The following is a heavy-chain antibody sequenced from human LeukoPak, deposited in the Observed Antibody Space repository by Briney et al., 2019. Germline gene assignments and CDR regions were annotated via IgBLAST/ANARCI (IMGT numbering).Heavy chain of an antibody. D-gene: IGHD3-16*01. Sequence: GGSLRLSCAASGFTFSSYGMHWVRQAPGKGLEWVAVISYDGSNKYYADSVKGRFTISRDNSKNTLYLQMNSLRAEDTAVYYCAKDGGNYYYYYMDVWGKGTTVTVSS. CDR2: ISYDGSNK. CDR1: GFTFSSYG. J-gene: IGHJ6*03. CDR3: AKDGGNYYYYYMDV. V-gene: IGHV3-30*18.